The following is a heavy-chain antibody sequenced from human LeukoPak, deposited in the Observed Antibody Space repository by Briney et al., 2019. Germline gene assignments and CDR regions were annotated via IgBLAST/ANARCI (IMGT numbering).Heavy chain of an antibody. V-gene: IGHV4-34*01. D-gene: IGHD3-10*01. J-gene: IGHJ4*02. Sequence: PSETLSLTCAVYGGSFSGYYWSWIRQPPGKGLEWLGEINHSGSTNYNPSLKSRVTISVDTSKNQFSLKLSSVTAADTAVYYCARGGLRPPYYYGSGSYLDYWGQGTLVTVSS. CDR2: INHSGST. CDR3: ARGGLRPPYYYGSGSYLDY. CDR1: GGSFSGYY.